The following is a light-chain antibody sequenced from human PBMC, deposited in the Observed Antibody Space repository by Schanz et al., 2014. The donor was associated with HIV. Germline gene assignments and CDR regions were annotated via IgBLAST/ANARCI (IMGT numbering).Light chain of an antibody. V-gene: IGKV1-5*03. CDR3: QQSFSTPRT. CDR2: QAS. CDR1: QTIGRL. Sequence: IQMTQSPSTVSASVGDRVTITCRASQTIGRLLAWYQQRPGRAPNLLIYQASALETGVPSRFSGSGSGTEFTLTISGLQPDDFATYYCQQSFSTPRTFGGGTYVEIK. J-gene: IGKJ4*01.